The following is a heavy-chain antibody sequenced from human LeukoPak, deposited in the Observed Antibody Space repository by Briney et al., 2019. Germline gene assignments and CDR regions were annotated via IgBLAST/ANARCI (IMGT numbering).Heavy chain of an antibody. V-gene: IGHV1-69*01. J-gene: IGHJ6*02. D-gene: IGHD2-2*01. CDR3: ARVWKLSSTNPYYYYGMDV. CDR2: IIPIFGTA. CDR1: GGTSSSYA. Sequence: ASVKVSCKASGGTSSSYAISWVRQAPGQGLEWMGGIIPIFGTANYAQKFQGRVTITADESTSTAYMELSSLRSEDTAVYYCARVWKLSSTNPYYYYGMDVWGQGTTVTVSS.